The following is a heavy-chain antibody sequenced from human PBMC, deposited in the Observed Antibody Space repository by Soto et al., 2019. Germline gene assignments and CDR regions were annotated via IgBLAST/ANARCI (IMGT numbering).Heavy chain of an antibody. CDR1: GFTFSSYW. Sequence: GGSLRLSCAASGFTFSSYWMSWVRQAPGKGLEWVANIKQDGSEKYYVDSVKGRFTISRDNAKNSLYLQMNSLRAEDTAVYYCARGVLSNSSGLFDYWGQGTLVTVSS. V-gene: IGHV3-7*01. D-gene: IGHD6-19*01. CDR3: ARGVLSNSSGLFDY. J-gene: IGHJ4*02. CDR2: IKQDGSEK.